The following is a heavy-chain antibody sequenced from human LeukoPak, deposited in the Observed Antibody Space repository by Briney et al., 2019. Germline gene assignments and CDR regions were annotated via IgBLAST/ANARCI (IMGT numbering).Heavy chain of an antibody. V-gene: IGHV3-23*01. CDR3: ARGTMRGVRGVLDY. D-gene: IGHD3-10*01. CDR2: ISGSGGNT. J-gene: IGHJ4*02. Sequence: PGGSLRLSCAASGFTFSTYVVNWVRQAPGKGLEWVSAISGSGGNTYYADSVKGRFTISRDNSKNTLYLQMNSLRAEDTAVYYCARGTMRGVRGVLDYWGQGTLVTVSS. CDR1: GFTFSTYV.